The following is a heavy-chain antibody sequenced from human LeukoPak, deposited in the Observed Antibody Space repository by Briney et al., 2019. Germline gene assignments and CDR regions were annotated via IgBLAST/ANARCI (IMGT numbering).Heavy chain of an antibody. CDR1: GFTFSSYW. CDR2: IKQDGSEK. V-gene: IGHV3-7*01. J-gene: IGHJ5*02. D-gene: IGHD6-13*01. CDR3: ARDREYSSSWYVNWFDP. Sequence: GGSLRLSCAASGFTFSSYWMSWVRQAPGKGLEWVANIKQDGSEKYYVDSVKGRFTISRDNAKNSLYLQMNSLRAEDTAVYYCARDREYSSSWYVNWFDPWGQGTLVTVSS.